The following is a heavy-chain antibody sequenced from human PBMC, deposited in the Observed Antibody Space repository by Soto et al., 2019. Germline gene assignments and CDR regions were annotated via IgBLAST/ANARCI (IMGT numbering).Heavy chain of an antibody. D-gene: IGHD5-12*01. CDR1: GSSLSTSGVG. Sequence: GSGPTLVNPTQTLTLTCTFSGSSLSTSGVGVGWIRQPPGKALEWLALIYWDDDKRYSPSLRSRLTITKDTSKNQVVLTMTNMDPVYTATSYCAHRWSIVASNYYFDYWGQGTLVTVSS. J-gene: IGHJ4*02. CDR3: AHRWSIVASNYYFDY. CDR2: IYWDDDK. V-gene: IGHV2-5*02.